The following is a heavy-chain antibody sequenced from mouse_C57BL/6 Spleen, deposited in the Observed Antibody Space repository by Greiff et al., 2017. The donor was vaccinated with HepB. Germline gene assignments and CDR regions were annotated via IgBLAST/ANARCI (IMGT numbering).Heavy chain of an antibody. V-gene: IGHV5-6*01. CDR2: ISSGGSYT. CDR3: AREKGDYFDY. CDR1: GFTFSSYG. Sequence: EVQVVESGGDLVKPGGSLKLSCAASGFTFSSYGMSWVRQTPDKRLEWVATISSGGSYTYYPDSVKGRFTISRDNAKNTLYLQMSSLKSEDTAMYYCAREKGDYFDYWGQGTTLTVSS. J-gene: IGHJ2*01.